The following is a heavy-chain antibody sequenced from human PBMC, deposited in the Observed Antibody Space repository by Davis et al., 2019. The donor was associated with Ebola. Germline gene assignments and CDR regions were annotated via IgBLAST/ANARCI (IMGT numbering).Heavy chain of an antibody. CDR1: GGSISSGGYY. Sequence: SETLSLTCTVSGGSISSGGYYWSWIRQHPGKGLEWIGYIYYSGSTYYNPSLKSRVTISVDTSKNQFSLKLSSVTAADTAVYYCARVSYDTSPGNWYFDLWGRGTLVTVSP. D-gene: IGHD3-22*01. CDR3: ARVSYDTSPGNWYFDL. CDR2: IYYSGST. J-gene: IGHJ2*01. V-gene: IGHV4-31*03.